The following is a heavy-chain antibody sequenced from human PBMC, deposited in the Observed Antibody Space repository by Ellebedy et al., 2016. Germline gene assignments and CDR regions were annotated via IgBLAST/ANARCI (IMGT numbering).Heavy chain of an antibody. V-gene: IGHV3-48*01. CDR1: GFRFSTYS. Sequence: GGSLRLXCAASGFRFSTYSMNWVRQAPGKGLEWVSYIGGTSSGDIYYADSVKGRFIISRDYSKNMLYLDMNGLRVEDTAVYYCARDPSYSDDYSDYEAFDIWGQGTMVIVSS. D-gene: IGHD4-11*01. J-gene: IGHJ3*02. CDR2: IGGTSSGDI. CDR3: ARDPSYSDDYSDYEAFDI.